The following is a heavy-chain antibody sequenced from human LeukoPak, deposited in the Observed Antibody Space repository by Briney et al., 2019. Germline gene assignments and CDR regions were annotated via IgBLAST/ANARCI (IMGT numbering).Heavy chain of an antibody. Sequence: GASVTVSCKASGYTFTGYYIYWVRQAPGQGLEWMGWIHPNSGDTNYAQNFQGRVIMTRDTSINTAYMELSRLKSDDAAVYYCARDPGYSSGWEVDYWGQGTLVTVSS. V-gene: IGHV1-2*02. CDR3: ARDPGYSSGWEVDY. D-gene: IGHD6-19*01. CDR1: GYTFTGYY. J-gene: IGHJ4*02. CDR2: IHPNSGDT.